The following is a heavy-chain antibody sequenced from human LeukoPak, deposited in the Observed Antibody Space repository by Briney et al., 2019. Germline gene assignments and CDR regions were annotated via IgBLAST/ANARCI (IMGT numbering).Heavy chain of an antibody. CDR1: GYSFTSYW. CDR3: ARQRGIAVAGSQIDY. V-gene: IGHV5-51*01. D-gene: IGHD6-19*01. J-gene: IGHJ4*02. Sequence: GESLKISCKGSGYSFTSYWIGWVRQMPGKGLEWMGIIYPGDSDTRYSPSFQGQVTISADKSISTAYLQWSSLKASVTAMYYCARQRGIAVAGSQIDYWGQGTLVTVSS. CDR2: IYPGDSDT.